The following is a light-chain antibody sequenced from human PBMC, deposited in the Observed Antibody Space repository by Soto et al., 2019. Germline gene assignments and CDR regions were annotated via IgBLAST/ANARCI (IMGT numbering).Light chain of an antibody. Sequence: DIQMTQSPSSVSASVGDRVTITCRVSQGISSWVAWYQQKPGKAPKLLIYAASSLQSGVPSRFSGSGSGTDFTLTISSLQPEDFATYYCQQANSFPITFGQGTRLEIK. CDR2: AAS. CDR3: QQANSFPIT. V-gene: IGKV1-12*01. CDR1: QGISSW. J-gene: IGKJ5*01.